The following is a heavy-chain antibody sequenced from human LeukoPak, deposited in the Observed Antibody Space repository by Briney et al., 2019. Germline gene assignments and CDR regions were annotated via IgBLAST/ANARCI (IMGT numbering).Heavy chain of an antibody. Sequence: GGSLRLFCAASGFIVSSNHINWVRQTPAKGLEWVSITYSGDTTYYADSVKGRFTISRDNSKNTLYLQMNSLRVEDTAVYYCARERPGSRVLDYWGQGNVVTVSS. CDR3: ARERPGSRVLDY. CDR1: GFIVSSNH. J-gene: IGHJ4*02. D-gene: IGHD3-10*01. V-gene: IGHV3-66*01. CDR2: TYSGDTT.